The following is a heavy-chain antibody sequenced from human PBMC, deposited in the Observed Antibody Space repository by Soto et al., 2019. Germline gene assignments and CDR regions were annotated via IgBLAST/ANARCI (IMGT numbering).Heavy chain of an antibody. CDR3: ARGLVTATTPPPQAFDY. CDR1: GGTFSSYA. D-gene: IGHD2-21*02. V-gene: IGHV1-69*13. J-gene: IGHJ4*02. Sequence: SVKVSCKASGGTFSSYATSWVRQAPGQGLEWMGGIIPIFGTANYAQKFQGRVTITADESTSTAYMELSSLRSEDTAVYYCARGLVTATTPPPQAFDYWGQGTLVTVS. CDR2: IIPIFGTA.